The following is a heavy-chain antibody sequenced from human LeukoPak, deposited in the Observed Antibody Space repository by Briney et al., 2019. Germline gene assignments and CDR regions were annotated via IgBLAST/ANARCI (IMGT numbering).Heavy chain of an antibody. CDR3: ARDRYGDGFAHFDY. D-gene: IGHD5-24*01. CDR2: INPNSGGT. Sequence: ASVKVSCRASGYTFTGYYMHWVRQAPGQGLEWMGWINPNSGGTNYAQKFQGRVTMTRDTSISTAYMELSRLRSDDTAVYYCARDRYGDGFAHFDYWGQGALVTVSS. V-gene: IGHV1-2*02. CDR1: GYTFTGYY. J-gene: IGHJ4*02.